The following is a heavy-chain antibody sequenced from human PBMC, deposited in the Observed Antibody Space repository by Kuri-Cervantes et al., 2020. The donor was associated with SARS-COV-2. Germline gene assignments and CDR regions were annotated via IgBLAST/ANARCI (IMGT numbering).Heavy chain of an antibody. D-gene: IGHD3-3*01. CDR2: FDPEQREI. V-gene: IGHV1-24*01. J-gene: IGHJ6*03. CDR1: GNTLTELP. Sequence: ASVKVSCKVSGNTLTELPLHWVRQAPGKGLEWMGGFDPEQREIIYAQKFQGRVSMTEDTSTDTAYMELGSLRSEDTAVYYCARSCLEWLNYYYYYYMDVWGKGTTVTVSS. CDR3: ARSCLEWLNYYYYYYMDV.